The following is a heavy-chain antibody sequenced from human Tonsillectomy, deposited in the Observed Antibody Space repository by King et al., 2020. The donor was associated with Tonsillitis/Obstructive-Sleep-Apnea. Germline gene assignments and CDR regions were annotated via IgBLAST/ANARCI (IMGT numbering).Heavy chain of an antibody. CDR2: ISSSSSYI. Sequence: QLVQSGGGLVKPGGSLRLSCAASGFTFSSYNMNWVRQAPGKGLEWVSSISSSSSYIYYADSVKGRFTISRDNAKNSLYLKMNSLRAEDTAVYYCARDWGGVGATSYYYYGMDVWGQGTTVTVSS. V-gene: IGHV3-21*01. D-gene: IGHD1-26*01. CDR3: ARDWGGVGATSYYYYGMDV. CDR1: GFTFSSYN. J-gene: IGHJ6*02.